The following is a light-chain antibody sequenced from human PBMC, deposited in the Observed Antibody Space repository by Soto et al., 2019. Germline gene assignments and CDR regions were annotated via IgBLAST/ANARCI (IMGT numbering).Light chain of an antibody. CDR3: LQHKTFPWT. V-gene: IGKV1-17*01. J-gene: IGKJ1*01. CDR1: QDIGND. Sequence: DIQVTQSPSSLSASVGDRVTITFRASQDIGNDLGWYQQEPGKAPRRLIYSASNVQSGVPSRFSGSRSGTEFTLTISSLQPEDFVTYHCLQHKTFPWTFGQGTKVEMK. CDR2: SAS.